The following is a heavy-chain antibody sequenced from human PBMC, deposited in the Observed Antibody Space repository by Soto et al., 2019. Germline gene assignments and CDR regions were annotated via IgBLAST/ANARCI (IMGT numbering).Heavy chain of an antibody. CDR1: GFTFRDYY. J-gene: IGHJ6*02. Sequence: GGSLRLSCAASGFTFRDYYMTWIRQAPGKGLEWLSYISSSGSTIYYADSVKGRFTISRDNAKNSLFLQMNSLRAEDTAVYYCARLVTATRNYYYGMDVWGQGTTVTVSS. V-gene: IGHV3-11*01. CDR2: ISSSGSTI. CDR3: ARLVTATRNYYYGMDV. D-gene: IGHD1-20*01.